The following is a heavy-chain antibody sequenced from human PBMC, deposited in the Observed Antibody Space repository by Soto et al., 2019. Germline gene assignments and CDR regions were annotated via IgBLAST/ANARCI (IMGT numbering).Heavy chain of an antibody. V-gene: IGHV3-23*01. J-gene: IGHJ4*02. CDR3: AKDEVPRNDLWDYFEF. Sequence: QLLESGGMLLQPGGSLRLSCAASGFIFSHYAMSWVRQAPGKGLEWVSSIGGGGDDTNYADSVKGRFTISRDNSKNTLFLQMNSLRVEDTAVYYCAKDEVPRNDLWDYFEFGGQGTLVTVSS. D-gene: IGHD1-1*01. CDR1: GFIFSHYA. CDR2: IGGGGDDT.